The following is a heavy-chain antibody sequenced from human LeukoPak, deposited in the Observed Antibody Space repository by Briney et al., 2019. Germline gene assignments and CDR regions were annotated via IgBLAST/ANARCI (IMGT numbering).Heavy chain of an antibody. V-gene: IGHV4-39*07. CDR2: IYYSGST. J-gene: IGHJ4*02. Sequence: TSETLSLTCTVSGGSISSYSYYWGWIRQPPGKGLEWIGSIYYSGSTYYNPSLKSRVTISVDTSKNQFSLKLSSVTAADTAVYYCARETPYGSGSYPFDYWGQGILVTVSS. CDR1: GGSISSYSYY. D-gene: IGHD3-10*01. CDR3: ARETPYGSGSYPFDY.